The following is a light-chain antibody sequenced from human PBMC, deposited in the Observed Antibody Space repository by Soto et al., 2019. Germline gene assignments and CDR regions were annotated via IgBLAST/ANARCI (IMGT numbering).Light chain of an antibody. V-gene: IGLV1-44*01. J-gene: IGLJ7*01. CDR2: IDD. CDR1: TSNIAGNT. Sequence: QLVLTQPPSLSGTPGQRVTISCSGSTSNIAGNTVHWYQHLPETAPKLLIYIDDQRPSGVPDRFSGSKSGTSASLAISGLQSEDEADYYCATGDDSLNAAVFGGGTQLTVL. CDR3: ATGDDSLNAAV.